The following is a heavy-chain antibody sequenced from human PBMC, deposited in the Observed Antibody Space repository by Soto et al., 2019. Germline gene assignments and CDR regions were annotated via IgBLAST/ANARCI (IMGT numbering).Heavy chain of an antibody. Sequence: QVQLQQWGAGLLKPSETLSLTCAVYGGSFSGYYWSWIRQPPGKGLEWIGYIYYSGSTNYNPSLKSRVTISVDTSKNQFSLKLSSVTAADTAVYYCARDRVFDYWGQGTLVTVSS. CDR1: GGSFSGYY. V-gene: IGHV4-34*11. CDR2: IYYSGST. J-gene: IGHJ4*02. CDR3: ARDRVFDY. D-gene: IGHD6-13*01.